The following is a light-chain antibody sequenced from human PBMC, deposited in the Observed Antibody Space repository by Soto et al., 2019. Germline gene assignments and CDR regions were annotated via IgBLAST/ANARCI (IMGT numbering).Light chain of an antibody. CDR2: EGS. V-gene: IGLV2-23*03. J-gene: IGLJ2*01. CDR1: SSDVGAYNL. Sequence: QSVLTQPASVSGSPGQSITISCTGTSSDVGAYNLVFWYQHHPGKAPKLLIFEGSKRPSGVSNRFSGSKSGNTASLTISGLQAEDEADYHCCSYGGFSTFVIFGGGTKLTVL. CDR3: CSYGGFSTFVI.